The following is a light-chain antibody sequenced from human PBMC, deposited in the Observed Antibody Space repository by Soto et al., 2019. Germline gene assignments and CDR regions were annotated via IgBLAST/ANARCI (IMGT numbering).Light chain of an antibody. Sequence: QSVLTQPPSASGTPGQRVTISCSGSSSNIGSNNVNWYQQLPGTAPKLLIYSHNQRPSGVPDRFSGSKSGTSASLAISGLHSEDEADYFCAAWDDSLNGPVFGTGTKLTVL. J-gene: IGLJ1*01. CDR2: SHN. CDR3: AAWDDSLNGPV. V-gene: IGLV1-44*01. CDR1: SSNIGSNN.